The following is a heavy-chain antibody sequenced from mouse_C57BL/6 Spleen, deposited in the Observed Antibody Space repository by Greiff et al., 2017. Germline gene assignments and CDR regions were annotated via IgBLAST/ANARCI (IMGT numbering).Heavy chain of an antibody. CDR3: AHSNPGAYYAMDY. CDR1: GYSFTSYY. D-gene: IGHD2-5*01. CDR2: IYPGSGNT. V-gene: IGHV1-66*01. Sequence: QVQLQQSGPELVKPGASVKISCKASGYSFTSYYIHWVKQRPGQGLEWIGWIYPGSGNTKYNEKFKGKATLTADTSSSTAYMQLSSLTSEDSAVYYCAHSNPGAYYAMDYWGQGTSVTVSS. J-gene: IGHJ4*01.